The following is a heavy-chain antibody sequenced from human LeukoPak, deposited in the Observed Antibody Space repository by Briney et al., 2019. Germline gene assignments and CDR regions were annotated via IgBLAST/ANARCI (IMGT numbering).Heavy chain of an antibody. CDR3: ARIRILVSLDY. J-gene: IGHJ4*02. CDR1: GFIFSDYY. V-gene: IGHV3-11*04. D-gene: IGHD2-8*02. CDR2: ITNIDSTK. Sequence: PGGSLRLSCAASGFIFSDYYMTWIRQAPGKGLEWVSYITNIDSTKKYADSVKGRFTVSRDNAKNSLYLQMNSLRAEDTAVYYCARIRILVSLDYWGQGTLVTVSS.